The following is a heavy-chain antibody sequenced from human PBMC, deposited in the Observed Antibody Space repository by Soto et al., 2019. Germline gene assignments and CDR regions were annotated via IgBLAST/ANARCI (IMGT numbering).Heavy chain of an antibody. V-gene: IGHV3-49*04. CDR3: TREGLTADAAAGKPNYYYYGMDV. D-gene: IGHD6-13*01. J-gene: IGHJ6*02. CDR2: IRSKAYGGTT. CDR1: GFTFGDYA. Sequence: GGSLRLSCTASGFTFGDYAMSWVRQAPGKGLESVGFIRSKAYGGTTEYAASVKGRFTISRDDSKSIAYLQMNSLKTEDTAVYYCTREGLTADAAAGKPNYYYYGMDVWGQGTTVTVSS.